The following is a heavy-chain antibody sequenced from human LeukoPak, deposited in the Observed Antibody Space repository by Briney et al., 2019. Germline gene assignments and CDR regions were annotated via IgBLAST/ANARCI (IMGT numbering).Heavy chain of an antibody. CDR1: GFXFSSYS. D-gene: IGHD4-17*01. CDR2: IGSTGSYI. V-gene: IGHV3-21*01. J-gene: IGHJ4*02. CDR3: ARRTRYGDYLDC. Sequence: GGSLRLSCAASGFXFSSYSMNWVRQAPGKGLEWVSSIGSTGSYIFYADSVKGRFTISRDNAKNSLYLQMNGLRAEDTAVYYCARRTRYGDYLDCWGQGTLLTVSS.